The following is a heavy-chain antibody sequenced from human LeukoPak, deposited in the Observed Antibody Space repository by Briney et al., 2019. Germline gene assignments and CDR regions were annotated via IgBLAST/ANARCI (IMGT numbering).Heavy chain of an antibody. Sequence: GGSLRLSCAASGFTFSSYWMSWVRQAPGKGLEWVANIKQDGSEKYYVGSVKGRFTISRDNAKNSLYLQMNSLRAEDTAVYYCARDRCSSTSCYAVYRMDVWGKGTTVAVSS. V-gene: IGHV3-7*03. CDR1: GFTFSSYW. D-gene: IGHD2-2*01. J-gene: IGHJ6*04. CDR3: ARDRCSSTSCYAVYRMDV. CDR2: IKQDGSEK.